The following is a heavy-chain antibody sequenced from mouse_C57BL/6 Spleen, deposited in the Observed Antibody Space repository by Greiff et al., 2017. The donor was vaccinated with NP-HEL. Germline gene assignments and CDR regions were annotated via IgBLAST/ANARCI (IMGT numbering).Heavy chain of an antibody. V-gene: IGHV1-76*01. CDR1: GYTFTDYY. CDR2: IYPGSGNT. Sequence: VQLQQSGAELVRPGASVKLSCKASGYTFTDYYINWVKQRPGQGLEWIARIYPGSGNTYYNEKFKGKATLTAEKSSSTAYMQLSSLTSEDSAVYFCARWSYDAMDYWGQGTSVTVSS. CDR3: ARWSYDAMDY. J-gene: IGHJ4*01.